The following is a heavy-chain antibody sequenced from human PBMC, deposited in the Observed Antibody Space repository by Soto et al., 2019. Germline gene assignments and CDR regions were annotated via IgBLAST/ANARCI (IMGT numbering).Heavy chain of an antibody. Sequence: GASVKVSCKASGYTFTSYYMHWARQAPGQGLEWMGIINPSGGSTSYAQKFQGRVTMTRDTSTSTVYMELSSLRSEDTAVYYCARYRRGAVAGYTLDNWGQGILVTVSS. CDR2: INPSGGST. J-gene: IGHJ4*02. CDR1: GYTFTSYY. CDR3: ARYRRGAVAGYTLDN. D-gene: IGHD6-13*01. V-gene: IGHV1-46*01.